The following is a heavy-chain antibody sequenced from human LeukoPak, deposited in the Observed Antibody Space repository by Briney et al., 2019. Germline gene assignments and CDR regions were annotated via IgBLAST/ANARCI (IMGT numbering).Heavy chain of an antibody. CDR2: IYYSGST. CDR3: ARASTYYDILTGYYMNWFDP. CDR1: GGSISSSSYY. J-gene: IGHJ5*02. D-gene: IGHD3-9*01. V-gene: IGHV4-39*01. Sequence: SETLSLTCTVSGGSISSSSYYWGWIRQPPGKGLEWIGSIYYSGSTYYNPSLKSRVTISVDTSKNQFSLKLSSVTAADTAVYYCARASTYYDILTGYYMNWFDPWGQGTLVTVSP.